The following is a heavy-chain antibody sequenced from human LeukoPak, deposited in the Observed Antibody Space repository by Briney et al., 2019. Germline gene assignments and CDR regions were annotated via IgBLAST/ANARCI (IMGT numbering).Heavy chain of an antibody. CDR2: IGSSSSHI. Sequence: KSGGSLRLSCAASGFTFSSYWMNWVRQAPGRGLEWVSSIGSSSSHIYYADSMKGRFTISRDNAKKSLYLQMNSLRAEDTAVYYCARVLAYYDFWSGYSDYWGQGTLVTVSS. CDR1: GFTFSSYW. J-gene: IGHJ4*02. CDR3: ARVLAYYDFWSGYSDY. D-gene: IGHD3-3*01. V-gene: IGHV3-21*01.